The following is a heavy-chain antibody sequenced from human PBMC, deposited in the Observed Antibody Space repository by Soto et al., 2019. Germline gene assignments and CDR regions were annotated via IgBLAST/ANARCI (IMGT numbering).Heavy chain of an antibody. CDR1: GGSFSGYY. Sequence: QVQLQQWGAGLLKPSETLSLTCAVYGGSFSGYYWSWIRQPPGKGLEWIGEISHSGSTNYNPSLKSRVTISVDTSKNQFSLKRSSETAADTAVYCSARGGRGFDYWGQGTLVTVSS. V-gene: IGHV4-34*01. CDR2: ISHSGST. D-gene: IGHD3-10*01. CDR3: ARGGRGFDY. J-gene: IGHJ4*02.